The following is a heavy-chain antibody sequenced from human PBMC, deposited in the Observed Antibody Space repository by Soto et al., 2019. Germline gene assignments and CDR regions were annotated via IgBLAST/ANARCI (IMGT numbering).Heavy chain of an antibody. CDR3: SNTWV. V-gene: IGHV3-7*01. CDR2: VNEDGTEK. D-gene: IGHD1-26*01. CDR1: GFSFSTYW. J-gene: IGHJ4*02. Sequence: EVQMVESGGGLVQPGGSLRLSCAASGFSFSTYWMYWVRQAPGKGLEWVANVNEDGTEKNYVDSVKGRFTISRDNAKNSVYLQMNSLRAEDTAVYYCSNTWVGGQGTLVTVSS.